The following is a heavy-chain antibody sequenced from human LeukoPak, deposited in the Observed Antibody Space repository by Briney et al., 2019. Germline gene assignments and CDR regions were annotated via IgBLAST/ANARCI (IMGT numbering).Heavy chain of an antibody. V-gene: IGHV4-59*11. J-gene: IGHJ4*02. CDR3: ATYHFRGDTSHYFDY. CDR2: IFYSGTT. CDR1: GGSISSHF. Sequence: SETLSLTCTVSGGSISSHFWSWIRQPPGKGLEWIGYIFYSGTTKYNPSLRSRVTISADTSKNQFSLKLSSVTAADTAVYYCATYHFRGDTSHYFDYWGQGTLVTVSS. D-gene: IGHD3-10*02.